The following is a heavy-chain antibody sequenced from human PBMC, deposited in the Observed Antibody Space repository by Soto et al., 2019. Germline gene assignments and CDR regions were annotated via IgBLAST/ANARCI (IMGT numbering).Heavy chain of an antibody. D-gene: IGHD3-16*01. V-gene: IGHV1-18*01. CDR3: ATVGYDYAIAFDY. J-gene: IGHJ4*02. CDR1: GYTFPCYG. CDR2: ISAYNGNT. Sequence: SVTVSCKASGYTFPCYGISWVRLAPGQGLEWMGWISAYNGNTNYAQKLQGRVTMTTDTSTSTAYMELRSLRSDDTAVYYCATVGYDYAIAFDYWGQGTLVTVSS.